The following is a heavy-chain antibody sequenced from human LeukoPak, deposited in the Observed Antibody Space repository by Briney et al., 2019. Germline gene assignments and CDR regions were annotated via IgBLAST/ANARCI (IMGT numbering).Heavy chain of an antibody. Sequence: GGSLRLSCAASGFTFSSYGMHWVRQAPGKGLEWVSFIRYDGNNKYYVDSVKGRFTISRDNAKNSLYLQMNSLRAEDTAVYYCARGYSRRGCDYWGQGTLVTVSS. J-gene: IGHJ4*02. V-gene: IGHV3-30*02. CDR1: GFTFSSYG. CDR3: ARGYSRRGCDY. D-gene: IGHD2-15*01. CDR2: IRYDGNNK.